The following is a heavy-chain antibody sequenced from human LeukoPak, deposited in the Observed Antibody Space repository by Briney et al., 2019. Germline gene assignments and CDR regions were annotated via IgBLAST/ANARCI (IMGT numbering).Heavy chain of an antibody. J-gene: IGHJ3*02. V-gene: IGHV5-51*01. D-gene: IGHD5-18*01. CDR2: IYPGDSDT. CDR1: GCSFNSCW. CDR3: ARHSMVTRNAFDI. Sequence: GESLKISCRGSGCSFNSCWIGWVRQMPGKGLEWMGIIYPGDSDTRYSPSFQGQVTISADKSIRTAYLQWSSLKASDTAMYYCARHSMVTRNAFDIWGQGTMVTVSS.